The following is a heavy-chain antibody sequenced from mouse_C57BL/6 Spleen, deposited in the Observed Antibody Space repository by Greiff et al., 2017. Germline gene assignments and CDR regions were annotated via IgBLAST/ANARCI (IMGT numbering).Heavy chain of an antibody. CDR2: IDPENGDT. V-gene: IGHV14-4*01. J-gene: IGHJ1*03. CDR1: GFNIKDDY. CDR3: TTGGSNDDGYFDV. D-gene: IGHD2-12*01. Sequence: VQLKQSGAELVRPGASVKLSCTASGFNIKDDYMHWVKQRPEQCLGWIGWIDPENGDTASASKFQGKATITADTSSNTAYLQLSSLTSEDTAVYYCTTGGSNDDGYFDVWGTGTTVTVSS.